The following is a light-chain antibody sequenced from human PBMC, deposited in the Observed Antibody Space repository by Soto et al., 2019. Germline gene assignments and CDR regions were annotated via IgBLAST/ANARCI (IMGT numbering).Light chain of an antibody. CDR1: QSIDNY. CDR3: QQSYTTPRT. CDR2: AAS. Sequence: DIQMAHSPSSLSASLGDGVTVTCRTSQSIDNYLNWYQQKPGKAPKLLIYAASSLQSGVPSRFSGSGSGTEFTLTISSLQPEDFATFHCQQSYTTPRTFGQGTKVDIK. J-gene: IGKJ1*01. V-gene: IGKV1-39*01.